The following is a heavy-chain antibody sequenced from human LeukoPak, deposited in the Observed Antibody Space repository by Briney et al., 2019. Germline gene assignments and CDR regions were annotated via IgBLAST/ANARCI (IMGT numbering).Heavy chain of an antibody. CDR1: GFTFSSYA. CDR3: AKVISSGWFFDY. D-gene: IGHD6-19*01. CDR2: ISGSGGST. V-gene: IGHV3-23*01. J-gene: IGHJ4*02. Sequence: GGSLRLSCAASGFTFSSYAMSWVRQAPGKRLEWVSAISGSGGSTYYADSVKGRFTISRDNSKNTLYLQMNSLRAEDTAVYYCAKVISSGWFFDYWGQGTLVTVSS.